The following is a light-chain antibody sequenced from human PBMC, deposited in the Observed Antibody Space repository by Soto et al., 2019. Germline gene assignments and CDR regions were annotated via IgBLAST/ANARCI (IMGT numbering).Light chain of an antibody. CDR2: GAS. J-gene: IGKJ5*01. Sequence: EIVLTQSPGTLSLSPGERATLSCRASQSVSSNYLAWYQQKPGQAPRLFIYGASTRATAIPPRFSGSGSGTEFTLTISSLQSEDFAVYYCQQYDNWPITFGQGTRLEIK. V-gene: IGKV3-15*01. CDR3: QQYDNWPIT. CDR1: QSVSSN.